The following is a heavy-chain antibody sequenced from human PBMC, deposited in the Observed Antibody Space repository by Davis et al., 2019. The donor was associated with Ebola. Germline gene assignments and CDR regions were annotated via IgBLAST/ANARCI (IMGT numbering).Heavy chain of an antibody. CDR1: GFTFSSYA. V-gene: IGHV3-23*03. J-gene: IGHJ4*02. Sequence: GGSLRLSCAASGFTFSSYAMSWLRQAPGKGLEWVSLINSDGSGTTYADSVKGRFTISRDNSKNTLYLQMDSLRAEDTAVYYCAKGGGYCTGGVCYTLDYWGQGTLVTVSS. D-gene: IGHD2-8*02. CDR3: AKGGGYCTGGVCYTLDY. CDR2: INSDGSGT.